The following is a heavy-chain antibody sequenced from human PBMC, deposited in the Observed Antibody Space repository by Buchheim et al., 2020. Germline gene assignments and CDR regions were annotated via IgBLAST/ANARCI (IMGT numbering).Heavy chain of an antibody. J-gene: IGHJ6*02. Sequence: EVQLLESGGGLVQPGGSLRLSCAASGFTFSSYAMSWVRQAPGKGLEWVSAISGSGGSTYYADSGKGRFTISRDNSQNKLYLQMNSLRAEDTAVYYCANLFSGPYYYYGMDVWGQGTT. CDR2: ISGSGGST. V-gene: IGHV3-23*01. D-gene: IGHD5-12*01. CDR3: ANLFSGPYYYYGMDV. CDR1: GFTFSSYA.